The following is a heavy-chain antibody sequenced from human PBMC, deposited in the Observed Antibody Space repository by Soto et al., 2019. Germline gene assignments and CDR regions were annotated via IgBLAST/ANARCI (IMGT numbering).Heavy chain of an antibody. CDR2: IHRSGSPI. V-gene: IGHV3-11*01. CDR3: ARLFYNWNSWVDS. D-gene: IGHD1-20*01. CDR1: GFSFSDFY. J-gene: IGHJ4*02. Sequence: QVQLVESGGGLVQPGGSLRLSCAASGFSFSDFYMVWIRQAPGKGLEWISYIHRSGSPIYYADSVKGRFTISRDNAKTSLSLQMNSLRAEDTAVYYCARLFYNWNSWVDSWGQGTLVTVSS.